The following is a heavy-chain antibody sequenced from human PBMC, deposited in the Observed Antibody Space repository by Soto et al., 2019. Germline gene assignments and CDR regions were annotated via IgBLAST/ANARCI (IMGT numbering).Heavy chain of an antibody. CDR3: AKDQARFWSGYYYFDY. J-gene: IGHJ4*02. D-gene: IGHD3-3*01. Sequence: SGGSLRLSCAASGFTFSSYAMSWVRQAPGKGLEWVSAISGSGGSTYYADSVKGRFTISRDNSKNTLYLQMNSLRAEDTAVYYCAKDQARFWSGYYYFDYWGQGTLVTVSS. V-gene: IGHV3-23*01. CDR1: GFTFSSYA. CDR2: ISGSGGST.